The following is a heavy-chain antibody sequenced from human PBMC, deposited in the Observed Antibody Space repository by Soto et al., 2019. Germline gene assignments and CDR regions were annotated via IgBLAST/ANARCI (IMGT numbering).Heavy chain of an antibody. Sequence: GGSPRLPFAASGFTFSSYAMHWVRQAPGKGLEWVAVISYDGSNKYYADSVKGRFTISRDNSKNTLYLQMNSLRAEDTAVYYCARETYDYVWGSYRYEYYFDYWGQGTLVTVSS. CDR3: ARETYDYVWGSYRYEYYFDY. CDR1: GFTFSSYA. D-gene: IGHD3-16*02. CDR2: ISYDGSNK. J-gene: IGHJ4*02. V-gene: IGHV3-30-3*01.